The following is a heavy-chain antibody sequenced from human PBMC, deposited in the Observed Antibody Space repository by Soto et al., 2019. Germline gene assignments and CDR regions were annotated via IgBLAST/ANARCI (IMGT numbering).Heavy chain of an antibody. Sequence: ASVKVSCKASGFTFTSSAVQWVRQARGQRLEWIGWIVVGSGNTNYAQKFQERVTITRDMSTSTAYMELSSLRSEDTAVYYCAAGFKAARYYFDYWVQGTLVTVSS. CDR2: IVVGSGNT. D-gene: IGHD6-6*01. J-gene: IGHJ4*02. V-gene: IGHV1-58*01. CDR3: AAGFKAARYYFDY. CDR1: GFTFTSSA.